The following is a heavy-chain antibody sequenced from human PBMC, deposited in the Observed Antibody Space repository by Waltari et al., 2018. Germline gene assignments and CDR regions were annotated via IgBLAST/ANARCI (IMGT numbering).Heavy chain of an antibody. V-gene: IGHV4-59*01. CDR2: VHYGGST. D-gene: IGHD3-10*01. Sequence: QVHLHESGPGLVRPSETLSLTCGVPGGSLNNYYWNWIRQTPGKGLEWIGYVHYGGSTDYNPSLKGRVTMSLDTSRNQFSLRLQSVTAADTAVYYCARGTAYYRPADVFEFWGQGTTVIVSS. CDR1: GGSLNNYY. J-gene: IGHJ3*01. CDR3: ARGTAYYRPADVFEF.